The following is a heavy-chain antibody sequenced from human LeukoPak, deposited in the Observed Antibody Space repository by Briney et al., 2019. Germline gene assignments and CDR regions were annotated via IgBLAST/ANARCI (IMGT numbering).Heavy chain of an antibody. Sequence: SETLSLTCTVSGGSISSSSYYWGWIRQPPGKGLEWIGSIYYSGSTYYNPSLKSRVTISVDTSKNQFSLKLSSVTAADTAVYYCASIHLSSSAYFDYWGQGTLVNVSS. J-gene: IGHJ4*02. D-gene: IGHD6-13*01. CDR3: ASIHLSSSAYFDY. CDR1: GGSISSSSYY. CDR2: IYYSGST. V-gene: IGHV4-39*01.